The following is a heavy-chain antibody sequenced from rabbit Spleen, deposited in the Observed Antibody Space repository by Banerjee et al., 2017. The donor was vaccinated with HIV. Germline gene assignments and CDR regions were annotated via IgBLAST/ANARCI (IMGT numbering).Heavy chain of an antibody. CDR2: IGGGSSGST. J-gene: IGHJ4*01. CDR1: GFSFSSSHW. Sequence: QEQLVESGGGLVQPEGSLTLTCTASGFSFSSSHWICWVRQAPGKGLEWIACIGGGSSGSTYYASWAKGRFTISKTSSTTVTLQMTSLTAADTATYFCARWHSSDWGGDQLWGPGTLVTVS. CDR3: ARWHSSDWGGDQL. D-gene: IGHD4-1*01. V-gene: IGHV1S45*01.